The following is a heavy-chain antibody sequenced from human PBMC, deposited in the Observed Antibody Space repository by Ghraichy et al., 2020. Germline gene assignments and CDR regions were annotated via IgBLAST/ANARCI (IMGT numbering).Heavy chain of an antibody. CDR2: TSGGGGST. V-gene: IGHV3-23*01. J-gene: IGHJ2*01. Sequence: GGSLRLSCAASGFTFSSYALSWVRQAPGKGLEWVAATSGGGGSTYYADSVKGRFTISRDNSKNTLYLQMNSLRAEDTAVYSWAKVVSWRYFDLGVRGTLVTVSS. CDR1: GFTFSSYA. D-gene: IGHD5/OR15-5a*01. CDR3: AKVVSWRYFDL.